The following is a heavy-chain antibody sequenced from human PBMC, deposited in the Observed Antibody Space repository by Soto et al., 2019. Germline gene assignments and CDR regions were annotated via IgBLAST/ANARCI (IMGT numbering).Heavy chain of an antibody. D-gene: IGHD6-13*01. CDR3: ARPLENWYISSWVDY. Sequence: QVQLVESGGGVVQPGRSLSLSCAASGFTFSSYAMHWVRQAPGKGLEWVAAVSYDGSNKYYADSVKGRLTISRDNSENRLYLQRTGLTAEYTAVYYCARPLENWYISSWVDYWGQGTLVTVSS. CDR1: GFTFSSYA. CDR2: VSYDGSNK. V-gene: IGHV3-30-3*01. J-gene: IGHJ4*02.